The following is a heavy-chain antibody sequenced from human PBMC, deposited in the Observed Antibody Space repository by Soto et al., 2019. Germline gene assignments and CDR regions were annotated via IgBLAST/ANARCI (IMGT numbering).Heavy chain of an antibody. Sequence: QVQLQQWGAGLLKPSETLSLNCAVNGGSLSGYYWSWIRQPPGKGLEWIGEIKDGGRTNYSPSLKSRATXSXDPSNNQFSLRLYSVTAADTGVYYCARGQEGVVATHWDQGTLVTVSS. D-gene: IGHD5-12*01. V-gene: IGHV4-34*01. J-gene: IGHJ4*02. CDR1: GGSLSGYY. CDR2: IKDGGRT. CDR3: ARGQEGVVATH.